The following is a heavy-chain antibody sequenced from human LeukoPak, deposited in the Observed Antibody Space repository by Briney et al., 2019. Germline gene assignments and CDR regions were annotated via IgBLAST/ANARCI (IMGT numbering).Heavy chain of an antibody. Sequence: GGSLRLSCAASGFTFSSYAMTWVRQAPGKGLEWVSAISGGGGSTSYADSVKGRFTISRDNAKNSLYLQMNSLRAEDTAVYYCARSGPHYSESSGYLWGQGTQVTVSS. CDR2: ISGGGGST. D-gene: IGHD3-22*01. J-gene: IGHJ5*02. CDR1: GFTFSSYA. V-gene: IGHV3-23*01. CDR3: ARSGPHYSESSGYL.